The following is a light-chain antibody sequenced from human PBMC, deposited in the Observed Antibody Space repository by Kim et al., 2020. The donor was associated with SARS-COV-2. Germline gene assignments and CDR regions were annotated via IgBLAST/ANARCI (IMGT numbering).Light chain of an antibody. V-gene: IGKV3-15*01. J-gene: IGKJ1*01. CDR2: GAS. Sequence: SPGERVTLSCMASQSVNSNLAWYQQKPGQAPRLLISGASTRATGIPARFSGSGSGTDFTLTISSLQSEDFAVYYCQHYNNWPPWTFGQGTKVDIK. CDR1: QSVNSN. CDR3: QHYNNWPPWT.